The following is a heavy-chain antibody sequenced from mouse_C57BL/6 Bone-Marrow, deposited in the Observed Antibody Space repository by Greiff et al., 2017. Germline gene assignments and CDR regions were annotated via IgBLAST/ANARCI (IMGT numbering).Heavy chain of an antibody. CDR2: IYPGSGNT. CDR3: ARWRLRTTGVYFDY. CDR1: GYTFTDYY. D-gene: IGHD2-14*01. J-gene: IGHJ2*01. Sequence: VKLVESGAELVRPGASVKLSCKASGYTFTDYYINWVKQRPGQGLEWIARIYPGSGNTYYNEKFKGKATLTAEKSSSTAYMQLSSLTSEDSAVYFCARWRLRTTGVYFDYWGQGTTLTVSS. V-gene: IGHV1-76*01.